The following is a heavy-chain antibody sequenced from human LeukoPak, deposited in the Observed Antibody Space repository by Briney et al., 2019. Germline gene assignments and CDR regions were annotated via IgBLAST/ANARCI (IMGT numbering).Heavy chain of an antibody. J-gene: IGHJ5*02. Sequence: ASVKVSCEASGYTFTGYYMHWVRQAPGQGLEWMGWINPNSGGTNYAQKFQGRVTMTRDTSISTAYMELSRLRSDDTAVYYCARGSKWFGELNNWFDPWGQGTLVTVSS. CDR3: ARGSKWFGELNNWFDP. D-gene: IGHD3-10*01. CDR1: GYTFTGYY. CDR2: INPNSGGT. V-gene: IGHV1-2*02.